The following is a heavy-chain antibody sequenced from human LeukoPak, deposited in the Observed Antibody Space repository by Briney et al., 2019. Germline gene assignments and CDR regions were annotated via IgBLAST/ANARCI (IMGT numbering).Heavy chain of an antibody. CDR2: IIPAFGTP. CDR3: SRGGSTSCLDS. Sequence: GSSVKVSCKASRGTFSNLAFSWVRHAPGQGLEWMGGIIPAFGTPSYPQRFHGRVTISTDESTSSVYLELRGLRSEHTAVYCSSRGGSTSCLDSWGQGTLV. D-gene: IGHD6-6*01. V-gene: IGHV1-69*05. J-gene: IGHJ4*02. CDR1: RGTFSNLA.